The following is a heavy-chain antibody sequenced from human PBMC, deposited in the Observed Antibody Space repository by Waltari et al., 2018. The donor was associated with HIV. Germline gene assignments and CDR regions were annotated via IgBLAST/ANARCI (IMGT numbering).Heavy chain of an antibody. J-gene: IGHJ2*01. V-gene: IGHV4-59*01. CDR3: ARSQWLAPGWYFDL. Sequence: QVQLQESGPGLVKPSETLSLTCTVSGGSISSYYWSWIRQPPGKGLEWSGYIYYSGSTNYNPSLKSRVTISVDTSKNQFSLKLSSVTAADTAVYYCARSQWLAPGWYFDLWGRGTLVTVSS. CDR1: GGSISSYY. CDR2: IYYSGST. D-gene: IGHD6-19*01.